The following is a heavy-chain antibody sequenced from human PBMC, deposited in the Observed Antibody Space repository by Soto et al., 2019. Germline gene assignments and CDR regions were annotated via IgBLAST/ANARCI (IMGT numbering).Heavy chain of an antibody. J-gene: IGHJ4*02. Sequence: LILAGSASGFTFIDYWMSWVRQAPGKGLEWVANIKRDGSDKYYVDSVKGRFIISRDNAKNSMSLQMNSLRAEDTAVYYCARLHAYGDFSVEYWGQGTLVTVSS. CDR2: IKRDGSDK. CDR3: ARLHAYGDFSVEY. CDR1: GFTFIDYW. D-gene: IGHD4-17*01. V-gene: IGHV3-7*01.